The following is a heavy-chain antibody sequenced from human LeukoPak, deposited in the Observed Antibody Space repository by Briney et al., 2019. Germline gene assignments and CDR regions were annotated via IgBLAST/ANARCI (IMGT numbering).Heavy chain of an antibody. CDR2: TRNKANSYTT. J-gene: IGHJ4*02. V-gene: IGHV3-72*01. D-gene: IGHD2-21*02. CDR3: ARLHCGGDCYADY. CDR1: GFTFSDHY. Sequence: GGSLRLSCAASGFTFSDHYMDWVRQAPGKGLEWVGRTRNKANSYTTEYAASVKGRFTISRDDSKNSLYLQMNSLKTEDTAVYYCARLHCGGDCYADYWGQGTLVTVSS.